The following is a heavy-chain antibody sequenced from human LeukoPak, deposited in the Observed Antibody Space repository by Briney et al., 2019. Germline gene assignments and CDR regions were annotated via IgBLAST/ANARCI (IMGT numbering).Heavy chain of an antibody. CDR1: GYTFTSYA. V-gene: IGHV1-3*01. CDR2: INAGNGNT. D-gene: IGHD5-18*01. J-gene: IGHJ6*02. CDR3: ARVQLWLHYYGMDV. Sequence: ASVKVSCKASGYTFTSYAMHWVRQAPGQRLERMGWINAGNGNTKYSQKFQGRVTITRDTSASTAYMELSSLRSEDTAVYYCARVQLWLHYYGMDVWGQGTTVTVSS.